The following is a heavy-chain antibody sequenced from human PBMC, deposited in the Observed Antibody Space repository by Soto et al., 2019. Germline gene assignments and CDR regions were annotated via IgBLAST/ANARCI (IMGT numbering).Heavy chain of an antibody. CDR3: AKDLGSHYYYGMDV. V-gene: IGHV3-23*01. J-gene: IGHJ6*02. CDR2: ISGSGGST. D-gene: IGHD1-26*01. CDR1: GFTFSSYA. Sequence: GGSLRLSCAASGFTFSSYAMSWVRQAPGKGLEWVSAISGSGGSTYYADSVKGRFTISRDNSKNTLYLQMNSLRAEDTAVYYCAKDLGSHYYYGMDVWGQGTTVTVSS.